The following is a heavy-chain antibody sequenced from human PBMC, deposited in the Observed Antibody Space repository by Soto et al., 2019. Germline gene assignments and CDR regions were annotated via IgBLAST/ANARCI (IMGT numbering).Heavy chain of an antibody. CDR1: GYTFTGYY. CDR3: ARLFRGTAWMLAAWGLGP. CDR2: INPNSGGT. J-gene: IGHJ5*02. Sequence: GASVKVSCKASGYTFTGYYMHWVRQAPGQGLEWMGWINPNSGGTNYAQKFQGRVTMTRDTSISTAYMELSRLRSDDTAVYYCARLFRGTAWMLAAWGLGPRGQGRLGTVSS. D-gene: IGHD5-18*01. V-gene: IGHV1-2*02.